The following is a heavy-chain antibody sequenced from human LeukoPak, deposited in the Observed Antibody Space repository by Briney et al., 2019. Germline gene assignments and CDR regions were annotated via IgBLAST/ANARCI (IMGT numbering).Heavy chain of an antibody. CDR3: ARQGYGGNSVLDY. D-gene: IGHD4-23*01. CDR1: GGSISSSSYY. J-gene: IGHJ4*02. CDR2: IYYSGST. V-gene: IGHV4-39*01. Sequence: SETLSLTCTVSGGSISSSSYYWGWIRQPPGKGLEWIGSIYYSGSTYHNPSLKSRVTISVDTSKKQFSLKLSSVTAADTAVYYCARQGYGGNSVLDYWGQGTLVTVSS.